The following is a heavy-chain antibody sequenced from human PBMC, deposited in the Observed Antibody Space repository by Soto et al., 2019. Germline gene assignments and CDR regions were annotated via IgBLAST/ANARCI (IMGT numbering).Heavy chain of an antibody. J-gene: IGHJ4*02. Sequence: GGSLRLSCTASGFTFGDYAMSWFRQAPGKGLVWVGFIRSKAYGGTTEYAASVKGRFTISRDDSKSIAYLQMNSLKTEDTAVYYCTSVRGVQLWSDYWGQGTLVTVSS. CDR2: IRSKAYGGTT. V-gene: IGHV3-49*03. CDR1: GFTFGDYA. CDR3: TSVRGVQLWSDY. D-gene: IGHD5-18*01.